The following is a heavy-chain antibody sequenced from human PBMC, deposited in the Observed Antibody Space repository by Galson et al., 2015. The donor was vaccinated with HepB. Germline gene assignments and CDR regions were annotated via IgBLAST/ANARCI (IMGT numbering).Heavy chain of an antibody. CDR2: ISAYNGNT. J-gene: IGHJ4*02. D-gene: IGHD3-22*01. CDR3: ARDYDGITMIPGYFDY. Sequence: SVKVSCKASGYTFTSYGISWVRQAPGQGLEWMGWISAYNGNTNYAQKLQGRVTMTTDTSTSTAYMELRSLRSDDTAVYYCARDYDGITMIPGYFDYWGQGTLVTVSS. CDR1: GYTFTSYG. V-gene: IGHV1-18*01.